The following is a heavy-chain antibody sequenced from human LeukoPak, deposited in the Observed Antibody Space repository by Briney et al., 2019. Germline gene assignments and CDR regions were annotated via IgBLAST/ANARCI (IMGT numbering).Heavy chain of an antibody. Sequence: SETLSLTCTASGGSISSYYWSWIRQPPGKGLEWIGYIYYSGSSNYNPSLKSRVTISVDTSKNQFSLKLSSVTAADTAVYYCASSVDTSMVNYWGQGTLVTVSS. D-gene: IGHD5-18*01. V-gene: IGHV4-59*01. CDR3: ASSVDTSMVNY. CDR1: GGSISSYY. J-gene: IGHJ4*02. CDR2: IYYSGSS.